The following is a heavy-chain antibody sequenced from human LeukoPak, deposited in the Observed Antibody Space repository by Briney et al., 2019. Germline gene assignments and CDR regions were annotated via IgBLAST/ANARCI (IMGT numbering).Heavy chain of an antibody. D-gene: IGHD1-26*01. CDR3: ARRSLDRSSKRYYYYMDV. Sequence: PSETLSLTCAVYGGSFSGYYWSWIRQPPGKGLEWIGEINHSGSTNYNPSLKSRVTISVDTSKNQFSLKLSSVTAADTAVYYCARRSLDRSSKRYYYYMDVWGKGTTVTVSS. J-gene: IGHJ6*03. CDR2: INHSGST. CDR1: GGSFSGYY. V-gene: IGHV4-34*01.